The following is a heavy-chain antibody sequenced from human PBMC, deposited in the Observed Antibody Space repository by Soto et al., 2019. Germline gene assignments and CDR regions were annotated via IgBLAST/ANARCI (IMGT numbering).Heavy chain of an antibody. J-gene: IGHJ5*02. CDR3: ATRIGNIGWYWLDT. CDR1: GFTFSSSA. CDR2: IVLGNGNT. V-gene: IGHV1-58*01. D-gene: IGHD6-19*01. Sequence: QMHLLQSGPEVKRPGTSLKVSCKASGFTFSSSAVQWVRQARGQPLEWIGWIVLGNGNTNYAQKFQQRVTITRDMSTSTAYMEVRSLTYEDTAVYYCATRIGNIGWYWLDTWGQGTLVTVSS.